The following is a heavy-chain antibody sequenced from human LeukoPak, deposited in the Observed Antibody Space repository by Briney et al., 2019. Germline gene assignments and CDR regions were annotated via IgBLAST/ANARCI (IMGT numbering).Heavy chain of an antibody. CDR2: IIPIFGTA. CDR1: GGTFSSYA. CDR3: TRHTSPTFDF. D-gene: IGHD2-2*01. J-gene: IGHJ4*02. Sequence: SVKVSCKASGGTFSSYAISWVRQAPGQGLEWMGGIIPIFGTANYAQKFQGRVTITTDESTSTAYMELSSLRSEDTAVYYCTRHTSPTFDFWGQGTLVTVSS. V-gene: IGHV1-69*05.